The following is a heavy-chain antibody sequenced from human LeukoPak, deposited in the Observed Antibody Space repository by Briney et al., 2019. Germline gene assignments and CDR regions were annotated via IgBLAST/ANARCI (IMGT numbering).Heavy chain of an antibody. J-gene: IGHJ4*02. Sequence: ASVKVSCKASGYTFTGYYIHWVRQAPGQGLEWMGRINPDSGGTDHAQKFQGRVTMTRDTSITTAYMELSSLRSDDTAVYYCARLGGRVAARSLREAFDSWGQGTLVTVSS. D-gene: IGHD6-6*01. CDR2: INPDSGGT. CDR3: ARLGGRVAARSLREAFDS. V-gene: IGHV1-2*06. CDR1: GYTFTGYY.